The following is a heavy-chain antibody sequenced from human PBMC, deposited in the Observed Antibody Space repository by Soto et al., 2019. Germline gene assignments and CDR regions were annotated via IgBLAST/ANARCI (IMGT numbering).Heavy chain of an antibody. CDR3: AGWGGQDYDS. CDR2: INPDGNVG. Sequence: EVQLLGSVGGLFQPGGSLRLSCVGSGFPFSTYWMNWVRKAPGKGLEWVANINPDGNVGTYVDSVRGRFTTSRDKAKNSLDLQMKSLLADATAVYFCAGWGGQDYDSWGQGIMVTVSS. CDR1: GFPFSTYW. J-gene: IGHJ5*01. D-gene: IGHD3-16*01. V-gene: IGHV3-7*03.